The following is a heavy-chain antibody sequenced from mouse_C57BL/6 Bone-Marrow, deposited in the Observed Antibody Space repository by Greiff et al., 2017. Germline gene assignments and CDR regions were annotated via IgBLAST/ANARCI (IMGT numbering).Heavy chain of an antibody. V-gene: IGHV1-4*01. D-gene: IGHD2-3*01. CDR3: ARWRWYYFDY. CDR1: GYTFTSYT. J-gene: IGHJ2*01. Sequence: QVQLKESGAELARPGASVKMSCKASGYTFTSYTMHWVKQRPGQGLEWIGYINPSSGYTKYTQKFKDKATLTADKSSSTAYMQLSSLTSEDSAVYYCARWRWYYFDYWGQGTTLTVSS. CDR2: INPSSGYT.